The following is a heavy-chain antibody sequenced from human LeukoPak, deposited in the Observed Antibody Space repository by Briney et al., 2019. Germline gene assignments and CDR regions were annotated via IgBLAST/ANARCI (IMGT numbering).Heavy chain of an antibody. CDR2: TWYDGSTK. J-gene: IGHJ3*02. CDR3: ARDAFDI. Sequence: PGGSLRLSCVASGXTFSSHGMHWVRQAPGKGLEWVAVTWYDGSTKYYADSVKGRFTISRDNAKNSLYLQMNSLRAEDTAVYYCARDAFDIWGQGTMVTVSS. CDR1: GXTFSSHG. V-gene: IGHV3-33*01.